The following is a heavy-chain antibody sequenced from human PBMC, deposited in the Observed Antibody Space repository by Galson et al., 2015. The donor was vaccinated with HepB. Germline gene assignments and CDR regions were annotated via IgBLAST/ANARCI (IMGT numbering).Heavy chain of an antibody. J-gene: IGHJ5*02. CDR2: INGRDSTT. CDR1: GFIFRHHA. CDR3: VKEGAWFGGDWFDP. V-gene: IGHV3-23*01. D-gene: IGHD3-16*01. Sequence: SLRLSCAGSGFIFRHHAMAWIRQAPGKGLEWVSGINGRDSTTYYADAVKGRFSISRDNSKNTVFLQMDNLRAEDTAVYYCVKEGAWFGGDWFDPWGQGTLVTVS.